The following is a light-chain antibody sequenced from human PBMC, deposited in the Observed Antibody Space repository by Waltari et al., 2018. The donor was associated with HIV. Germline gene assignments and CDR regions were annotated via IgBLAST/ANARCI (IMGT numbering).Light chain of an antibody. CDR2: EAT. CDR1: DAYGYVY. V-gene: IGLV2-14*01. J-gene: IGLJ6*01. CDR3: TSYVSSASPV. Sequence: QSALTQPASVSGSPGQSITISCDAYGYVYVSWYQHHPGTAPTVIIYEATNRPSGLSNRFSGSKSGNMATLTISRLQPEDEAVYFCTSYVSSASPVFGRGTKVTVL.